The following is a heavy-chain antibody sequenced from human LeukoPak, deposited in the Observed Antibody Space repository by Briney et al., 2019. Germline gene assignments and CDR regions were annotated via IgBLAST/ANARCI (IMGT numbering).Heavy chain of an antibody. Sequence: GESLKISCQGSESRFSGYWLGWVRQMPGKGLEWMGIIYPGDSDTRYSPSFQGQVTISADKSISTAYLQWGSLKASDTAMYYCARGELLWFGEPPQFDYWGQGTLVTVSS. CDR3: ARGELLWFGEPPQFDY. V-gene: IGHV5-51*01. CDR1: ESRFSGYW. CDR2: IYPGDSDT. J-gene: IGHJ4*02. D-gene: IGHD3-10*01.